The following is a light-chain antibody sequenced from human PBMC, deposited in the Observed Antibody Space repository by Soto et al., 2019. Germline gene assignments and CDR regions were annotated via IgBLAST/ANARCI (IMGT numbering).Light chain of an antibody. J-gene: IGLJ1*01. CDR3: SAYTSSSTLYV. Sequence: QSVLTQPASVSGSPGQSITISCTGTSSDVGGYNDVSWYQQHPGKAPKLMIYEVSNRPSGVSNRFSGSKSVNTASLTISGLQAEDEADYYCSAYTSSSTLYVFGTGTKLTVL. CDR2: EVS. V-gene: IGLV2-14*01. CDR1: SSDVGGYND.